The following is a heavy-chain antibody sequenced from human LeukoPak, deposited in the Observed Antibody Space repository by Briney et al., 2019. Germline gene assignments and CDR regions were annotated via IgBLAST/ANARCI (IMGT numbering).Heavy chain of an antibody. CDR1: GFTFRSYV. J-gene: IGHJ4*02. D-gene: IGHD5-18*01. CDR3: AKGYSYGFEY. V-gene: IGHV3-23*01. Sequence: GGSLRLSCAASGFTFRSYVMSWVRQAPGKGLEWVSAMSGTGGRTYYADSVKGRFTISRDNSKNTLYLQMNSLRAEDTAVYYCAKGYSYGFEYWGQGTLVTVSS. CDR2: MSGTGGRT.